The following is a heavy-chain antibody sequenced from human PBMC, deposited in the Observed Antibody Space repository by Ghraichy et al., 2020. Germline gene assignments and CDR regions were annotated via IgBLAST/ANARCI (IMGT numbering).Heavy chain of an antibody. CDR3: AKAEGYSYGLTGPNFDY. D-gene: IGHD5-18*01. J-gene: IGHJ4*02. V-gene: IGHV3-23*01. CDR2: VSGSGDST. Sequence: AGSLRLSCAAFGFTFSSYAMSWVRQAPGKGLEWVSSVSGSGDSTYSADSVRGRFTISRDHTKNTLYLQMNSLRAEDTAVYYCAKAEGYSYGLTGPNFDYWGQGTLVTVSS. CDR1: GFTFSSYA.